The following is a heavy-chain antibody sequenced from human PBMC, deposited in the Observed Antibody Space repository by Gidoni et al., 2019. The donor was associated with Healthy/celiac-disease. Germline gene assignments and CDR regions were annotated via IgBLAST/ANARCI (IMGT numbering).Heavy chain of an antibody. V-gene: IGHV1-46*01. CDR2: INPSGGST. J-gene: IGHJ4*02. CDR3: ARDQHDCSGGSCYPTFDY. Sequence: QVQLEQSGAEVKKPGASVKVSCKASGYTFTSYYMHWVRQAPGQGLEWMGIINPSGGSTSYAQKFQGRVTMTRDTSTSTVYMELSSLRSEDTAVYYCARDQHDCSGGSCYPTFDYWGQGTLVTVSS. D-gene: IGHD2-15*01. CDR1: GYTFTSYY.